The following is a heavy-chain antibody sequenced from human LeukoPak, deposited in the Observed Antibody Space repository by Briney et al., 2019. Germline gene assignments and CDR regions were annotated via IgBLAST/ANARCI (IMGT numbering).Heavy chain of an antibody. Sequence: ETLSLTGTVSGGSISSSSYYWGWIRQPPGKGLEWIGSIYYSGSTYYNPSLKSRVTISVDTSKNQFSLKLSSVTAADTAVYYCARDPSRYDWFDPWGQGTLVTVSS. CDR3: ARDPSRYDWFDP. V-gene: IGHV4-39*07. J-gene: IGHJ5*02. CDR2: IYYSGST. CDR1: GGSISSSSYY. D-gene: IGHD2-2*01.